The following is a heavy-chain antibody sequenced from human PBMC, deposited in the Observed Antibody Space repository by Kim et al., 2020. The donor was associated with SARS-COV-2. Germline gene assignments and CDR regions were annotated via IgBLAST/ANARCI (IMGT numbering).Heavy chain of an antibody. CDR3: ARATMITFGGVIDHFDY. V-gene: IGHV4-31*02. Sequence: PKSRVTISVETSNNKFSLKLSSVTAADTAVYYCARATMITFGGVIDHFDYWGQGTLVTVSS. D-gene: IGHD3-16*02. J-gene: IGHJ4*02.